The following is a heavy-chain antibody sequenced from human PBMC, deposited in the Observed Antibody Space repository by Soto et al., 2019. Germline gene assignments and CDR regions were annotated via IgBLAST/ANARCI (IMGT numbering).Heavy chain of an antibody. D-gene: IGHD6-6*01. CDR1: GFTFSDYA. Sequence: HVQLVESGGRVVQPGRSLRLSCAASGFTFSDYAIHWVRQPPGKGLEWVAIISYDGTDKYYADSVKGRFTISRDNSKNTLYLQMNSLRVDDTVVYFCASLQLDWNDMDVWGQGTTVTVSS. CDR3: ASLQLDWNDMDV. J-gene: IGHJ6*02. CDR2: ISYDGTDK. V-gene: IGHV3-30-3*01.